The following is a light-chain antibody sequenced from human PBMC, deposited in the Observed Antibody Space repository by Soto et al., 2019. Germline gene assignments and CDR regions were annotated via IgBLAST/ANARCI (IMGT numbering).Light chain of an antibody. J-gene: IGKJ3*01. CDR1: QSISSW. V-gene: IGKV1-5*01. CDR3: QQYNSYPLT. Sequence: DIQMTQSPSTLSASVGDRVTITCRASQSISSWLAWYQQKPGKAPKLLIYGASSLARGVPSRFRGSGSETEFTLTISSLQPDDFATYYCQQYNSYPLTFGPGTKVDIK. CDR2: GAS.